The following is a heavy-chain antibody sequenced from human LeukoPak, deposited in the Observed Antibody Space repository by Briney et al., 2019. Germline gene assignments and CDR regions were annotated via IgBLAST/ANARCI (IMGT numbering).Heavy chain of an antibody. CDR2: ITSGGST. J-gene: IGHJ4*02. V-gene: IGHV3-23*01. Sequence: PGGSLRLPCAASGFTFSSYAMSWVRQAPGKGLEWVSVITSGGSTYYADSVKGRFTISRDNSKNTLYLQMNSLRAEDTAVYYCAKLSPKVLEWALAVWGQGTLVIVSS. D-gene: IGHD3-3*01. CDR3: AKLSPKVLEWALAV. CDR1: GFTFSSYA.